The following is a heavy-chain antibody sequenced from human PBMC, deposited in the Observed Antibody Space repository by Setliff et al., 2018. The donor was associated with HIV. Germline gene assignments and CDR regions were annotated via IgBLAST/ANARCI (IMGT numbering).Heavy chain of an antibody. CDR3: ARDTPNIGIDH. CDR1: GLTFSTSW. Sequence: GGSLRLSCAASGLTFSTSWMQWVRQSPGEGLLWVARLNPEANYIHYADSVKGRFTISRDNPKKSLCLQMCSLKAEDTAVYYCARDTPNIGIDHWGQGILVT. CDR2: LNPEANYI. D-gene: IGHD1-26*01. J-gene: IGHJ4*02. V-gene: IGHV3-74*01.